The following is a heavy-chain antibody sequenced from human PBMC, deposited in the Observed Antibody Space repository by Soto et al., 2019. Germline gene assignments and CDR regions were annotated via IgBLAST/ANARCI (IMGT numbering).Heavy chain of an antibody. D-gene: IGHD3-22*01. CDR1: GFTFSSYA. J-gene: IGHJ4*02. CDR3: ARDPGSSGYQINATD. Sequence: GGSLRLSCAASGFTFSSYAMHWVRQAPGKGLEWVAVISYDGSNKYYADSVKGRFTISRDNSKNTLYLQMNSLRAEDTAVYYCARDPGSSGYQINATDWGQGTLVTVSS. CDR2: ISYDGSNK. V-gene: IGHV3-30-3*01.